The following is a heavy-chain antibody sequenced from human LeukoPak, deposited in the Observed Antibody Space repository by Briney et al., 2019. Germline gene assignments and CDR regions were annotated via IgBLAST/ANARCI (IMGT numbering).Heavy chain of an antibody. CDR1: GGSFSGYY. CDR2: INHSGST. CDR3: AREVWNWFDP. D-gene: IGHD1-14*01. V-gene: IGHV4-34*01. J-gene: IGHJ5*02. Sequence: PSETLSLTCAVYGGSFSGYYWSWIRQPPGKGLEWIGEINHSGSTNYNPSLKSRVTISVDTSKNQFSLKLSSVTAADTAVYYCAREVWNWFDPWGQGTLVTVSS.